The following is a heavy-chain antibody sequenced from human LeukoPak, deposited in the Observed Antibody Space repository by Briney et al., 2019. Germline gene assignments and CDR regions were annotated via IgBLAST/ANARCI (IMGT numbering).Heavy chain of an antibody. CDR2: IKQDGSEK. V-gene: IGHV3-7*01. Sequence: GGSLRLSCAASGFTFSSYWMSWVRQAPGKGLEWVANIKQDGSEKYYVDSVKGRFTISRDNAKNSLCLQMNSLRAEDTAVYYCARYSSSWGDNWFDPWGQGTLVTVSS. CDR3: ARYSSSWGDNWFDP. J-gene: IGHJ5*02. D-gene: IGHD6-13*01. CDR1: GFTFSSYW.